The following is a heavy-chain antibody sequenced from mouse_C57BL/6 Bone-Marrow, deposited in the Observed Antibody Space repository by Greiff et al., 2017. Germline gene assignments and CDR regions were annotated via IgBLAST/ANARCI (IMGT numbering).Heavy chain of an antibody. V-gene: IGHV1-81*01. D-gene: IGHD2-1*01. J-gene: IGHJ1*03. CDR2: IYPRSGNP. Sequence: QVQLQQSGAELARPGASVKLSCKASGYTFTSYGIRWVKQRTGQGLEWIGEIYPRSGNPYYNEKFKGKATLTADKSSSTAYMELRSLTSEDSAVYFCASGIYYGNSYWYFDVWGTGTTVTVSS. CDR3: ASGIYYGNSYWYFDV. CDR1: GYTFTSYG.